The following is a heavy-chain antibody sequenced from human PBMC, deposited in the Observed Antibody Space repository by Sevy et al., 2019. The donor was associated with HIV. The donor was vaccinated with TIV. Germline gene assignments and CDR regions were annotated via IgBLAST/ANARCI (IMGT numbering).Heavy chain of an antibody. V-gene: IGHV3-30*02. J-gene: IGHJ4*02. CDR3: AKDPYYYDSSGYESLGYYFDY. Sequence: GGSLRLSCAASGFTFIYYGMHWVRQAPGKGLEWVAFISYDGSNKFYADSVKGRFTISRDSSKNTLYLQMNSLRAEDTAVYFCAKDPYYYDSSGYESLGYYFDYWGQGTLVTVSS. CDR1: GFTFIYYG. CDR2: ISYDGSNK. D-gene: IGHD3-22*01.